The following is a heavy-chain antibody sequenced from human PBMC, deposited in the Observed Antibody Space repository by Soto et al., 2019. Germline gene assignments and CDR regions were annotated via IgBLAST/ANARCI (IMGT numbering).Heavy chain of an antibody. Sequence: GGSLRLSCAASGFTFSSYAMHWVRQAPGKGLEWVAVISYGGSNKYYADSVKGRFTISRDNSKNTLYLQMNSLRAEDTAVYYCAREVGYCSSTSCPYMDVWGQGTTVTVSS. CDR3: AREVGYCSSTSCPYMDV. V-gene: IGHV3-30-3*01. CDR1: GFTFSSYA. J-gene: IGHJ6*02. D-gene: IGHD2-2*01. CDR2: ISYGGSNK.